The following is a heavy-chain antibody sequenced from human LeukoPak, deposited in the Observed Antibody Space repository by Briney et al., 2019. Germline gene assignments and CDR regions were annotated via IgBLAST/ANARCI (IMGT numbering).Heavy chain of an antibody. CDR3: ARSNNDGDYLGVRFDY. Sequence: GASVKVSCKASGGTFSSYAISWVRQAPGQGLEWMGWINTNTGNPTYAQGFTGRFVFSLDTSVSTAYLQISSLQAEDTAVYYCARSNNDGDYLGVRFDYWGQGTLVTVSS. D-gene: IGHD4-17*01. V-gene: IGHV7-4-1*02. J-gene: IGHJ4*02. CDR2: INTNTGNP. CDR1: GGTFSSYA.